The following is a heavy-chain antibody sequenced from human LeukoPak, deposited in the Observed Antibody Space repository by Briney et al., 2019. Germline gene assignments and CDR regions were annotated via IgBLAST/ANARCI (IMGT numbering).Heavy chain of an antibody. D-gene: IGHD4-23*01. CDR2: INPNSGGT. CDR1: GYTFTGYY. Sequence: ASVKVSCKASGYTFTGYYMHWVRQAPGQGLEWMGWINPNSGGTNYAQKFQGRVTMTRDTSISTAYMELSRLRSDDTAVYYCARTYDYGGNSRFDYWGKGTLVTVSS. V-gene: IGHV1-2*02. CDR3: ARTYDYGGNSRFDY. J-gene: IGHJ4*02.